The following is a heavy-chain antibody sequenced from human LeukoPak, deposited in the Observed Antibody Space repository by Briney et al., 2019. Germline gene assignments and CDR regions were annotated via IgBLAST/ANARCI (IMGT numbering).Heavy chain of an antibody. CDR2: IYYSGST. CDR1: GGSISSHY. D-gene: IGHD2-2*02. CDR3: ARDGGYCSSTSCYTHWFDP. Sequence: SETLSLTCTVSGGSISSHYWSWIRQPPGKGLEWIGYIYYSGSTNYNPSLKSRVTISVDTSKNQFSLKLSSVTAVDTAVYYCARDGGYCSSTSCYTHWFDPWGQGTLVTVSS. J-gene: IGHJ5*02. V-gene: IGHV4-59*11.